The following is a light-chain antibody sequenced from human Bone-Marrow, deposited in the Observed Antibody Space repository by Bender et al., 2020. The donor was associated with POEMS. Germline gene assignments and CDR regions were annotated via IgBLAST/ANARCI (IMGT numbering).Light chain of an antibody. Sequence: SSELTQDPAVSVALGQTAKITCQGDSLRTFYASWYQHLPGTAPKLLIYGYNNRPSGVPDRFSGSKSGTSASLAITGLQAEDEADYYCSSYAGGNSLVFGGGTKLTVL. J-gene: IGLJ3*02. CDR3: SSYAGGNSLV. CDR2: GYN. CDR1: SLRTFY. V-gene: IGLV3-19*01.